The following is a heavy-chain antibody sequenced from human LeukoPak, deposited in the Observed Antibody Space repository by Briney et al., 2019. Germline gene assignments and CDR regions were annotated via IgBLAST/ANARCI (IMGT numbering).Heavy chain of an antibody. J-gene: IGHJ4*02. D-gene: IGHD3-10*01. CDR2: INHSGST. CDR3: VGYYGSGSSLDY. Sequence: KASETLSLTCAAYGGSFSGYYWSWIRQPPGKGLEWIGEINHSGSTNYNPSLKSRVTISVDTSKNQFSLKLSSVTAADTAVYYGVGYYGSGSSLDYWGQGTLVTVSS. V-gene: IGHV4-34*01. CDR1: GGSFSGYY.